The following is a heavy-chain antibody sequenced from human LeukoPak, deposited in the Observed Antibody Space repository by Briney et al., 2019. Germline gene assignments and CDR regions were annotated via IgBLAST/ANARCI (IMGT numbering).Heavy chain of an antibody. CDR3: AKGAYDYVEIAYFDY. J-gene: IGHJ4*02. Sequence: GGSLRLSCAASGFTFSNYAMNWVRQAPGKGLEWVAVLIGSSGATDYADSVKGRFTISRDNSKNTLFLQMNSLRAEDTAIYYCAKGAYDYVEIAYFDYWGQGALVTVSS. V-gene: IGHV3-23*01. D-gene: IGHD5-12*01. CDR1: GFTFSNYA. CDR2: LIGSSGAT.